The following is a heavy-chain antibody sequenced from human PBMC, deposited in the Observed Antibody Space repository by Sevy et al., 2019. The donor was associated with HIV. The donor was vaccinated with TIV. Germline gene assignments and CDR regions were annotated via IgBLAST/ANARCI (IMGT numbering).Heavy chain of an antibody. J-gene: IGHJ5*02. V-gene: IGHV3-33*01. D-gene: IGHD4-4*01. Sequence: GGSLRLSCAASGFTFNFHGMHWVRQAPGKGLEWVAFIWRDGGNKYMADSVKGRFTISRDNSKNTLFLQMNSLTVEDTDVYYCARETDNSARWFDPWGQGTLVTVSS. CDR3: ARETDNSARWFDP. CDR2: IWRDGGNK. CDR1: GFTFNFHG.